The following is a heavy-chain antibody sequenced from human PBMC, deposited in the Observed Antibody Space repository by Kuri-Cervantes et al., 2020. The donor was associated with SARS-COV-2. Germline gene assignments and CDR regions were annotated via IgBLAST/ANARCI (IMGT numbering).Heavy chain of an antibody. CDR1: GFTFSDYY. Sequence: GGSLRLSCAASGFTFSDYYMSWIRQAPGKGLEWVSYISSSGSTIYYADSVKGRFTISRDNAKNSLYLQMNSLRAEDTAVYYCARDQYYDFWSGYSNTYNWFDPWGQGTLVTVSS. V-gene: IGHV3-11*04. J-gene: IGHJ5*02. CDR2: ISSSGSTI. D-gene: IGHD3-3*01. CDR3: ARDQYYDFWSGYSNTYNWFDP.